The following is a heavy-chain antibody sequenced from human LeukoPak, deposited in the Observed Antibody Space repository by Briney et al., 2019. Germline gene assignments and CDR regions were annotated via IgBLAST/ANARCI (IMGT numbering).Heavy chain of an antibody. V-gene: IGHV3-23*01. CDR1: GFTFSGYA. CDR2: ISGSGGNT. J-gene: IGHJ3*02. D-gene: IGHD4-17*01. Sequence: GGSLRLSCAASGFTFSGYAMTWVRQAPGKGLEWVSGISGSGGNTYYADSVKGRFTISRVNSKNTLYLQMNSLRIEDTAVYYCARYSRYGDIPRGAFDIWGQGTMVTVSS. CDR3: ARYSRYGDIPRGAFDI.